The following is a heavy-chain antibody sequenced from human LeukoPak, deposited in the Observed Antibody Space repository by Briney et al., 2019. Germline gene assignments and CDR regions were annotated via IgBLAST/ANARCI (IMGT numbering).Heavy chain of an antibody. CDR3: ARDSIAAADMALGY. CDR2: ISSSGSTI. D-gene: IGHD6-13*01. Sequence: GGSLRLSCAASGFTSSDFYMRWIRQAQGKGLEWVSYISSSGSTIYYADSVKGRFTISRDNAKNSLYLQMNSLRAEDTAVYYCARDSIAAADMALGYWGQGTLVTVSS. J-gene: IGHJ4*02. V-gene: IGHV3-11*01. CDR1: GFTSSDFY.